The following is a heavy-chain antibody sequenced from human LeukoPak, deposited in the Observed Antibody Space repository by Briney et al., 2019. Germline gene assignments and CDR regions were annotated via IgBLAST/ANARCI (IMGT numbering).Heavy chain of an antibody. V-gene: IGHV3-30-3*01. CDR1: GFTFSSYA. Sequence: PGGSLRLSCAASGFTFSSYAMHWVRQAPGKGLEWVAVISYDGSNKYYADSVKGRFTISRDNSKNTLYLQMNSLRAEDTAVYYCASGEDYFDYWGQGTLVTVSS. CDR3: ASGEDYFDY. CDR2: ISYDGSNK. J-gene: IGHJ4*02. D-gene: IGHD3-10*01.